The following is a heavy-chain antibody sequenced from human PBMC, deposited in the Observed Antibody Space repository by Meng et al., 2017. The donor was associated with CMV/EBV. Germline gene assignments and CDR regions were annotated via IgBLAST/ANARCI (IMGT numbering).Heavy chain of an antibody. CDR3: ARDYGYCSSTSCYGNWYFDL. D-gene: IGHD2-2*03. CDR1: FSGYY. CDR2: INHSGST. Sequence: FSGYYWSWIRQPPGKGLEWIGEINHSGSTNYNPSLKSRVTISVDTSKNQFSLKLSSVTAADTAVYYCARDYGYCSSTSCYGNWYFDLWGRGTLVTVSS. V-gene: IGHV4-34*01. J-gene: IGHJ2*01.